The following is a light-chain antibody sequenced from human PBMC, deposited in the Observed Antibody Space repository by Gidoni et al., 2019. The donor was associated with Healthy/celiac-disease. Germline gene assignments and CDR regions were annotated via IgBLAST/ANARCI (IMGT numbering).Light chain of an antibody. CDR1: QGIISY. J-gene: IGKJ4*01. CDR2: SAS. CDR3: QQYYSYTLT. Sequence: IRMTHSPSSFSSSTGDRVTITCRASQGIISYLAWYQQKPGKAPKLLIYSASTVKSGVPPRFSGSGSGTDFTLTIRCLQSEDFETYYCQQYYSYTLTCGGGTKVEIK. V-gene: IGKV1-8*01.